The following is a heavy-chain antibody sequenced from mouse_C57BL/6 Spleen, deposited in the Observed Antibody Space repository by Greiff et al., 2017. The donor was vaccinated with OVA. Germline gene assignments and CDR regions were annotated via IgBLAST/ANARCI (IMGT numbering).Heavy chain of an antibody. CDR3: ARKAQDYFDY. CDR2: IYPRSGNT. D-gene: IGHD3-2*02. CDR1: GYTFTSYG. J-gene: IGHJ2*01. Sequence: VQLQQSGAELARPGASVKLSCKASGYTFTSYGISWVKQRTGQGLEWIGEIYPRSGNTYYPEKFKGKATLTADKSSSTAYMELRSLTSEDSEGYFCARKAQDYFDYWGKGTTLTVSS. V-gene: IGHV1-81*01.